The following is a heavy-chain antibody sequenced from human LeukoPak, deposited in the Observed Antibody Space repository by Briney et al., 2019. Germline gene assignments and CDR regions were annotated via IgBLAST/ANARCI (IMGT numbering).Heavy chain of an antibody. D-gene: IGHD6-13*01. V-gene: IGHV3-21*01. CDR2: ISSSSSYI. CDR1: GFTFSSYS. Sequence: GGSLRLSCAASGFTFSSYSMNWVRQAPGKGLEWVSSISSSSSYIYYADSVKGRFTSSRDNAKNSLYLQMNSLRAEDTAVYYCARLAAAGTGDYWGQGTLVTVSS. CDR3: ARLAAAGTGDY. J-gene: IGHJ4*02.